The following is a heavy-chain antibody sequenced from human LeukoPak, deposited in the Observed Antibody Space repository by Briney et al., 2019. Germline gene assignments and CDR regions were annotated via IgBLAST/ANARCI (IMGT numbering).Heavy chain of an antibody. CDR3: ATETS. CDR1: GYTFTDYY. J-gene: IGHJ5*02. V-gene: IGHV1-2*02. CDR2: INPNSGGI. Sequence: GASVKVSCKASGYTFTDYYIHWVRQAPGQGLEWMGWINPNSGGINFAQMFQGRVTMTRDTSITTAHMELRRLIFDDTAVYYCATETSWGQRTLVTVSS.